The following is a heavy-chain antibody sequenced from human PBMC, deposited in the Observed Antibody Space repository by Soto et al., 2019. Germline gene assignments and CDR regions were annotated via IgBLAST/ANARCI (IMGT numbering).Heavy chain of an antibody. V-gene: IGHV1-3*01. Sequence: GASVTVSCKASGYTFTNYAMHWVRQAPGQRLAWMGWMNAGNGNTKYSQKFQGRVTITRNTSASTAYMELSSLRSEDTAVYYCVRVPRVFYGVADKSYYFDYWGQGTLVTVSS. CDR3: VRVPRVFYGVADKSYYFDY. J-gene: IGHJ4*02. D-gene: IGHD2-8*01. CDR1: GYTFTNYA. CDR2: MNAGNGNT.